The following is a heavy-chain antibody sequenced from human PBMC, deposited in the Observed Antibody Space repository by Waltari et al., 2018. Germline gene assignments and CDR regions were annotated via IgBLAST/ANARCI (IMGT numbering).Heavy chain of an antibody. CDR2: INHSGST. Sequence: QVQLQQWGAGLLKPSETLSLTCAVYGGSFSGYYWSWIRQPPGKGLEWIGEINHSGSTYYNPSLKSRVTISVDTSKNQFSLKLSSVTAADTAVYYCARSIAAAVNAFDIWGQGTMVTVSS. CDR3: ARSIAAAVNAFDI. J-gene: IGHJ3*02. D-gene: IGHD6-13*01. CDR1: GGSFSGYY. V-gene: IGHV4-34*01.